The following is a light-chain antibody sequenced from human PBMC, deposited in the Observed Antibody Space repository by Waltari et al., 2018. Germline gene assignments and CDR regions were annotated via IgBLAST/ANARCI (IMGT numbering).Light chain of an antibody. CDR2: DAS. CDR1: QSVSSN. J-gene: IGKJ5*01. Sequence: EIVMTQSSATLSVSHGETATLSCRASQSVSSNVAWYQKKPGQAPRLLIYDASTRATSIPAKFRGSGSGTEFTLTISSLQSEDFAVYYCQQYNRWPPITFGHGTRLEIK. CDR3: QQYNRWPPIT. V-gene: IGKV3-15*01.